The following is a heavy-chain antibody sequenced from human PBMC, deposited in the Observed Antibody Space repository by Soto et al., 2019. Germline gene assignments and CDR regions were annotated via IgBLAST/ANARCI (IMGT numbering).Heavy chain of an antibody. D-gene: IGHD6-19*01. V-gene: IGHV2-70*01. CDR2: IDWDDDK. CDR3: ARIPSGIAVAATQRLYYYYGMDV. J-gene: IGHJ6*02. CDR1: GFSLSTSGMC. Sequence: SGPTLVNPTQTLTLACTFTGFSLSTSGMCVSWIRQPPGKALEWLALIDWDDDKYYSTSLKTRLTISKDTSKNQVVLTMTNMDPVDTATYYCARIPSGIAVAATQRLYYYYGMDVWGQGATVTVSS.